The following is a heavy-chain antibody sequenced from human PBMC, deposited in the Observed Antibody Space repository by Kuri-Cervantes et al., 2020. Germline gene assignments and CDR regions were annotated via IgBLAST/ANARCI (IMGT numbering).Heavy chain of an antibody. CDR1: GFTFSSYA. CDR2: ISYDGSNK. CDR3: ARDSTPFTATTDAFDI. Sequence: GSLKISCAASGFTFSSYAMHWVRQAPGKGLEWVAVISYDGSNKYYADSVKGRFTISRDNSRNTLYLQMNSLRAEDTAVYYCARDSTPFTATTDAFDIWGQGTMVTVSS. J-gene: IGHJ3*02. V-gene: IGHV3-30*01. D-gene: IGHD4-17*01.